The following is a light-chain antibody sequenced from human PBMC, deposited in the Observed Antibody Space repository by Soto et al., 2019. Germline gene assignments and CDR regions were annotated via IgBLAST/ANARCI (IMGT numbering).Light chain of an antibody. CDR2: DAS. CDR3: QQYDNLPGT. CDR1: QDISNY. J-gene: IGKJ3*01. V-gene: IGKV1-33*01. Sequence: DIQMTQSPSSLSASVGDRVTITCQASQDISNYLNWYQQKPGKAPKLLIYDASNLETGVPSRFSGSGSATYFTVTISRLQTEDVATYYCQQYDNLPGTFGPGTRVAIK.